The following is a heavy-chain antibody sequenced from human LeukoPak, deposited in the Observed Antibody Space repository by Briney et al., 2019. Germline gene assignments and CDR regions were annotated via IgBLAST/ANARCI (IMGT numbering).Heavy chain of an antibody. D-gene: IGHD3-16*01. CDR2: INPNSGGT. CDR3: ARGFAGWGRYFDY. J-gene: IGHJ4*01. CDR1: GYTFTDYF. V-gene: IGHV1-2*02. Sequence: ASVKVSCKTSGYTFTDYFIHWVRQAPGQGLEWMGWINPNSGGTNYAQNFQGRVTLTRDTSINTAYTDLSSLRSDDTALYYCARGFAGWGRYFDYWGHGTLVTVSS.